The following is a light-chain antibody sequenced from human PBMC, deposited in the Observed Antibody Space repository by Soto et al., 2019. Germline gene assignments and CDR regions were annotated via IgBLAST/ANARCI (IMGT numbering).Light chain of an antibody. CDR1: SPNSGARYN. CDR3: QSYDSSLSGSV. V-gene: IGLV1-40*01. J-gene: IGLJ3*02. CDR2: GNS. Sequence: QPVLTQPPSVSGAPGQRVTITCTGSSPNSGARYNVHWYQLLPGTAPKLLIYGNSNRPSGVPDRFSGSKSGTSASLAITGLQAEDEADYYCQSYDSSLSGSVFGGGTKLTVL.